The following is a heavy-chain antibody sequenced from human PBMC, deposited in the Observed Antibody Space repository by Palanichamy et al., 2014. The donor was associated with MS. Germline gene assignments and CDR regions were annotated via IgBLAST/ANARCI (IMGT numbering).Heavy chain of an antibody. CDR3: AKDSVIRGPFDY. Sequence: EVQLVEVWGGLVQPGRSLRLSCAASGFTFDDYAMHWVRQAPGKGLEWVSGISWNSGSIGYADSVKGRFTISRDNAKNSLYLQMNSLRAEDTALYYCAKDSVIRGPFDYWGQGTLVTVSS. V-gene: IGHV3-9*01. D-gene: IGHD3-10*01. CDR2: ISWNSGSI. CDR1: GFTFDDYA. J-gene: IGHJ4*02.